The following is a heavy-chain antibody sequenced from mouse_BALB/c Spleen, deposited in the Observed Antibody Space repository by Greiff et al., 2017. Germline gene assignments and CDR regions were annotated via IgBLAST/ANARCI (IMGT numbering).Heavy chain of an antibody. D-gene: IGHD1-1*01. J-gene: IGHJ1*01. CDR1: GYSITSDYA. CDR2: ISYSCST. V-gene: IGHV3-2*02. Sequence: EVKLQESGPGLVKPSQSLSLTCTVTGYSITSDYAWTWIRQFPGNQLEWMGYISYSCSTSYNPSLKSRISITRDTSKNQFFLQLNSVTTEDTATYYCARDYYGSSRYWYFDVWGAGTTVTVSS. CDR3: ARDYYGSSRYWYFDV.